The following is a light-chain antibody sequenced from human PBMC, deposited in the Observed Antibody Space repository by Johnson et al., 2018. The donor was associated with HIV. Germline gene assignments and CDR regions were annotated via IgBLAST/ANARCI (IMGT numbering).Light chain of an antibody. CDR2: DNN. CDR1: SSNNGNNY. Sequence: QSVLTQPPSVSAAPGQKVTISCSGSSSNNGNNYVSWYQQLPGTAPKLLIYDNNKRPSGIPDRFSGSKSGTSATLGITGLQTGDEADYYCGTWDSSLSAHVFGTGTKVTGL. CDR3: GTWDSSLSAHV. V-gene: IGLV1-51*01. J-gene: IGLJ1*01.